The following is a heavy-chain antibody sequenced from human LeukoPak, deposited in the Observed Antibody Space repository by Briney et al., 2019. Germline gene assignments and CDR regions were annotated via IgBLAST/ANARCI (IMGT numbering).Heavy chain of an antibody. CDR3: ARVEYYDSSGYYFDY. CDR2: HHYSGST. CDR1: GGSISSGGYY. V-gene: IGHV4-31*03. Sequence: PSETLSLTCTVSGGSISSGGYYWSWIRQHPGKGLEWIGHHHYSGSTNYNASLKSRVTILADTSKNQFSLKLSSVTAADTAVYYCARVEYYDSSGYYFDYWGQGTLVTVSS. J-gene: IGHJ4*02. D-gene: IGHD3-22*01.